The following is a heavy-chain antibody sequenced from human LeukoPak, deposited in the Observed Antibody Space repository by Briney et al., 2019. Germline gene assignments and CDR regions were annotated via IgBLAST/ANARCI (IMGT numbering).Heavy chain of an antibody. CDR3: ARAGSSDAFDI. J-gene: IGHJ3*02. CDR1: GFTFSSYA. CDR2: ISSNGGST. V-gene: IGHV3-64*01. Sequence: GGSLRLSCAASGFTFSSYAMHWVRQAPGKGLEYVSAISSNGGSTYYANSVKGRFTISRDNSKNTVYLQMGSLRAEDMAVYYCARAGSSDAFDIWGQGTMVTVFS.